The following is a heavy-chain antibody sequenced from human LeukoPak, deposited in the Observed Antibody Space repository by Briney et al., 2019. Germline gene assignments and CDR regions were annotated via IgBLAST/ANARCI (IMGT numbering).Heavy chain of an antibody. V-gene: IGHV3-23*01. D-gene: IGHD3-9*01. CDR3: ARHVLRYFDWLLIFDY. J-gene: IGHJ4*02. Sequence: PGGSLRLSCAASGFTFSSYAMSWVRQAPGKGLEWVSAISGSGGSTYYADSVKGRFTISRDNSKNTLYLQMNSLRAEDTAVYYCARHVLRYFDWLLIFDYWDQGTLVTVSS. CDR1: GFTFSSYA. CDR2: ISGSGGST.